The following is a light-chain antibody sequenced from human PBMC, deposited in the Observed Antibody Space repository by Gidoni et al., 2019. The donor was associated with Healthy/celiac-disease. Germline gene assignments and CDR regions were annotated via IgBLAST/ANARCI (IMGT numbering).Light chain of an antibody. Sequence: DIGMTQSQDSLAVSLGERATIHCKSSQRVLYSSNNKHYLAWYQLKPGQPPKLLIYWASTRESGVPDRFSGSGSGTDFTLTISSLQAEDVAVYYCQQSYSTPLTFGGGTKVEIK. V-gene: IGKV4-1*01. CDR1: QRVLYSSNNKHY. CDR2: WAS. CDR3: QQSYSTPLT. J-gene: IGKJ4*01.